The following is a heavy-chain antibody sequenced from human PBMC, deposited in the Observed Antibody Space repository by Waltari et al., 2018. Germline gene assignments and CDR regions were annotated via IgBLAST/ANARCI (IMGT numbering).Heavy chain of an antibody. J-gene: IGHJ6*02. CDR1: GGSFSCYY. CDR2: IKHNGST. Sequence: QVQLQQWVAGLLKPSETLSLTCAFYGGSFSCYYWSWIRQPPGKGLEWIWEIKHNGSTNYNPSLKSRVTRSVDTSKNQFSLKLSSVTAADTAVYYCARGSSWTYYYYGMDVWGQGTTVTVSS. V-gene: IGHV4-34*01. CDR3: ARGSSWTYYYYGMDV. D-gene: IGHD6-13*01.